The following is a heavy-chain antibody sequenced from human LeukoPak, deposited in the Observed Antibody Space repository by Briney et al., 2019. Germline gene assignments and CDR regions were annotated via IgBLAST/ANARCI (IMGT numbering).Heavy chain of an antibody. CDR2: IIPILGIA. J-gene: IGHJ4*02. Sequence: ASVKVSCKASGYTFTSYGISWVRQAPGQGLEWMGRIIPILGIANYAQKFQGRVTITADKSTSTAYMELSSLRSEDTAVYYCARGRDGYIGYYFDYWGQGTLVTVSS. D-gene: IGHD5-24*01. CDR3: ARGRDGYIGYYFDY. CDR1: GYTFTSYG. V-gene: IGHV1-69*04.